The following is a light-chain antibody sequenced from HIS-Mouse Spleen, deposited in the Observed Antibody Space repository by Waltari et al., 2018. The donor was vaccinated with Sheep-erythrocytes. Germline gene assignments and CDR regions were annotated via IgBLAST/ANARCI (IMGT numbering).Light chain of an antibody. V-gene: IGKV1-27*01. Sequence: DXQLTQSXSSXXXXXXXRVTITCRVSQGISSYLNXKRQKPGKVPKLLLYSASNLXSGVPSRFSGSGSXXXXXLXISSLQPEDVATXYGQXTYNAPXAFGGGTKVEIK. CDR1: QGISSY. CDR3: QXTYNAPXA. CDR2: SAS. J-gene: IGKJ4*01.